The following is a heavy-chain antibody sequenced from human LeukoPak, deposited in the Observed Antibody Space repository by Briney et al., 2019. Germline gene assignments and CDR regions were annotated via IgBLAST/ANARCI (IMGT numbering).Heavy chain of an antibody. V-gene: IGHV1-3*04. CDR2: INNGNGNT. J-gene: IGHJ3*01. CDR1: EYSFTTYP. CDR3: AKFNAEYEAFDV. Sequence: ASVKVSCKASEYSFTTYPIHWVRQAPGQRPEWMGWINNGNGNTKYSQRFQGRLTINRDTSASTAYMELRSLGSEDTAFYYCAKFNAEYEAFDVWGQGTLVTVSS. D-gene: IGHD1-14*01.